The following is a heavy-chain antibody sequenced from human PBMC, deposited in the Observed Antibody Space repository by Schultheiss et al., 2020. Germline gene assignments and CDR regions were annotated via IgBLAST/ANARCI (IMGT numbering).Heavy chain of an antibody. CDR3: ARLGGIAAQQRYYYYGMDV. CDR1: GGSISSYY. J-gene: IGHJ6*02. Sequence: SETLSLTCTVSGGSISSYYCSWIRQPPGKGLEWIGEINHSGSTNYNPSLKSRVTISVDTSKNQFSLTLSSVTAADAAVYYCARLGGIAAQQRYYYYGMDVWGHGTPVTVSS. V-gene: IGHV4-34*01. CDR2: INHSGST. D-gene: IGHD6-13*01.